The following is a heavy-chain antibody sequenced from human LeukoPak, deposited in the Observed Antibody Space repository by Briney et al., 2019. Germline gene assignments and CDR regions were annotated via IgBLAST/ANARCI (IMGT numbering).Heavy chain of an antibody. CDR1: GFTFSSYA. CDR2: ISSNGGST. CDR3: ARAGWSSLNFFVY. J-gene: IGHJ4*02. Sequence: GGSLRLSCAASGFTFSSYAMHWVRQAPGKGLEYVSAISSNGGSTYYANSVKGRFTISRDNAKSSLYLQMNSLRVEDTAVYYCARAGWSSLNFFVYWGQGTLVTVAS. V-gene: IGHV3-64*01. D-gene: IGHD6-19*01.